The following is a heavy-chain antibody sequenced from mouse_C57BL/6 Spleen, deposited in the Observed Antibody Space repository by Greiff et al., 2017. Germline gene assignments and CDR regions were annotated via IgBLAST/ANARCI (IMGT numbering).Heavy chain of an antibody. CDR2: INPSSGGT. V-gene: IGHV1-42*01. CDR1: GYSFTGYY. CDR3: ARSGWGGRYAMDY. J-gene: IGHJ4*01. D-gene: IGHD2-3*01. Sequence: EVQLQQSGPELVKPGASVKISCKASGYSFTGYYMHWVKQSPEKSLEWIGEINPSSGGTTYNQKFKAKATLTVDKSSSTAYMQLKSLTSEDSAVYYCARSGWGGRYAMDYWGQGTSVTVSA.